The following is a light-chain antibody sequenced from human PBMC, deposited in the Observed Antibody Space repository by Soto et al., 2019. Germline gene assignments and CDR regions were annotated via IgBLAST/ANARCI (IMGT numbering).Light chain of an antibody. Sequence: QSALTQPASVSGSPGQSITISCTGTSSDVGGYNYVSWYQQHPGKAPKLMIYEVSNRPSGVSNRFSGSKSGNTASLTISGLQAEDEADYYCRSYTSSSPYVFGTGTKVTVL. J-gene: IGLJ1*01. V-gene: IGLV2-14*01. CDR1: SSDVGGYNY. CDR2: EVS. CDR3: RSYTSSSPYV.